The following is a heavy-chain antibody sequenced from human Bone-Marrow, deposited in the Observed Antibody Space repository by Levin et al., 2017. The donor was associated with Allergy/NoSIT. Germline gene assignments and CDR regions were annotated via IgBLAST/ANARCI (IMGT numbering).Heavy chain of an antibody. D-gene: IGHD5-12*01. CDR3: VRGLAVATAWFDP. CDR2: VRYTGSA. Sequence: SETLSLTCTVSGDSVTSSYWSWIRQSPGGGLEWIGTVRYTGSATYNPSFDSRVTVPVKPSTNQPPLEVTSVTAADTAMYYCVRGLAVATAWFDPWGQGTLVIVSS. V-gene: IGHV4-59*02. CDR1: GDSVTSSY. J-gene: IGHJ5*02.